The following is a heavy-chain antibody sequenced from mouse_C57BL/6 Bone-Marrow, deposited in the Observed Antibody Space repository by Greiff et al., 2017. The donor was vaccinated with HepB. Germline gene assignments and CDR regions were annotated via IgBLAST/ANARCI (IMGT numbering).Heavy chain of an antibody. CDR3: ARWGYYGSSPYYYAMDY. J-gene: IGHJ4*01. V-gene: IGHV1-9*01. CDR2: ILPGSGST. D-gene: IGHD1-1*01. Sequence: QVQLKQSGAELMKPGASVKLSCKATGYTFTGYWIEWVKQRPGHGLEWIGEILPGSGSTNYNEKFKGKATFTADTSSNTAYMQLSSLTTEDSAIYYCARWGYYGSSPYYYAMDYWGQGTSVTVSS. CDR1: GYTFTGYW.